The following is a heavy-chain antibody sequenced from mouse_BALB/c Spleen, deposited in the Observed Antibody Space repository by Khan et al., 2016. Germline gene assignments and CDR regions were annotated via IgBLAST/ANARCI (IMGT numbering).Heavy chain of an antibody. CDR2: ISYSGST. D-gene: IGHD2-1*01. V-gene: IGHV3-2*02. CDR1: GYSITSDYA. CDR3: ARGGGNYRGFAY. J-gene: IGHJ3*01. Sequence: EVKLEESGPGLVKPSQSLSLTCTVTGYSITSDYAWNWIRQFPGNKLEWMGYISYSGSTSYNPSLKSRISITRDTSKNQFFLQLNSVTTEDTATYYCARGGGNYRGFAYWGQGTLVTVSA.